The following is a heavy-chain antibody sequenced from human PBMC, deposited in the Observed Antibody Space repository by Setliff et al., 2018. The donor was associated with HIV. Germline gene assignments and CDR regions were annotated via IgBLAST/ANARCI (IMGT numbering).Heavy chain of an antibody. Sequence: SETLSLTCTVSGGSISSHCWSWIRQSPGKALEWIGYIYASGSIIYNPSLKSRVTMSVDTSKNLFSLKVNSVTAADTAVYYCARHDITLVRGLVWGQGTTVTVSS. CDR3: ARHDITLVRGLV. D-gene: IGHD3-10*01. V-gene: IGHV4-59*08. J-gene: IGHJ6*02. CDR2: IYASGSI. CDR1: GGSISSHC.